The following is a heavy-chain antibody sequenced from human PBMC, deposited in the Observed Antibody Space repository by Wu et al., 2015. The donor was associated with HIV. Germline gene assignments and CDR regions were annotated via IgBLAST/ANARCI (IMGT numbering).Heavy chain of an antibody. CDR1: GYTSTVYY. CDR3: AREAHCGTTSCHFDY. Sequence: QVQLVQSGAEVKKPGSSVRVSCKASGYTSTVYYMHWMRQAPGQGLEWMGWINPNSGGTDYAQKFQGRLTMTRDSSISTAYMELSGLTSDDTAVYYCAREAHCGTTSCHFDYWGQGTLVSVSS. J-gene: IGHJ4*02. D-gene: IGHD2-2*01. CDR2: INPNSGGT. V-gene: IGHV1-2*02.